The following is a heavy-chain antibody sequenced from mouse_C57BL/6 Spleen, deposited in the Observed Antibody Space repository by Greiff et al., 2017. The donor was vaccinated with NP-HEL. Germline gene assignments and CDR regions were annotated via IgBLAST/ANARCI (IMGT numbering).Heavy chain of an antibody. V-gene: IGHV1-26*01. CDR2: INPNNGGT. Sequence: EVQLQQSGPELVKPGASVKISCKASGYTFTDYYMNWVKQSHGKSLEWIGDINPNNGGTSYNQKFKGKATLTVDKSSSTAYMELRSLTSEDSAVYYCARESGIGDFDYWGQGTTLTVSS. CDR1: GYTFTDYY. CDR3: ARESGIGDFDY. J-gene: IGHJ2*01. D-gene: IGHD1-1*01.